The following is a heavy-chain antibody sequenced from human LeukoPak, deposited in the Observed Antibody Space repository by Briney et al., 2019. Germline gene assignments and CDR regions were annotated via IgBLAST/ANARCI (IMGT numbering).Heavy chain of an antibody. D-gene: IGHD3-22*01. Sequence: GASVKVSCKASGGTFSSYAISWVRQAPGQGLEWMGGIIPIFGTANYAQKFQGRVTITADESTSTAYVELSSLRSEDTAVYYCARDQGSSGYYSDDDDAFDIWGQGTMVTVSS. CDR1: GGTFSSYA. J-gene: IGHJ3*02. CDR2: IIPIFGTA. V-gene: IGHV1-69*13. CDR3: ARDQGSSGYYSDDDDAFDI.